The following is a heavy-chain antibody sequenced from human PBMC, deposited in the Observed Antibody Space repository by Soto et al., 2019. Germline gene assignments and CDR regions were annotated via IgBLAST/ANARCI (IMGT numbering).Heavy chain of an antibody. CDR3: VRALTIARPGGIF. CDR1: GGSFSDYF. J-gene: IGHJ4*02. V-gene: IGHV4-34*01. D-gene: IGHD6-6*01. CDR2: IDHSGRT. Sequence: SETLSLTCAVSGGSFSDYFWTWIRPPPGMGLEWIGEIDHSGRTTYNPSLKSRVIISVDTSKYQFSLRLNSLTAADAGMYFCVRALTIARPGGIFWGQGTQVTVSS.